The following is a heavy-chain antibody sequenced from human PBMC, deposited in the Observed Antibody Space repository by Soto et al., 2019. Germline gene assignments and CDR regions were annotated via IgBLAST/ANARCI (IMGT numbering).Heavy chain of an antibody. CDR1: AESFSVYY. CDR2: ITDSGST. CDR3: ARERQRWLQLGCFDP. Sequence: SETHSLTCAVNAESFSVYYWTWIRQRPGKGLEWIGKITDSGSTDYIPSLRGRVTISVDTSKNRFSLKLNSVTAADTAVYYCARERQRWLQLGCFDPWGQGTLVTVSS. J-gene: IGHJ5*02. V-gene: IGHV4-34*01. D-gene: IGHD5-12*01.